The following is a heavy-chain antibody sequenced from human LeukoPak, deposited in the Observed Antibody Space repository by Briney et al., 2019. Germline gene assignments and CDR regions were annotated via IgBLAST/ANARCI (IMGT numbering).Heavy chain of an antibody. Sequence: ASVKVSCKASGYTFTSYDINWVRQATGQGLEWMGWMNPNSGNTGYAQKFQGRVTITRNTSISTAYMELSSLRSEDTAVYYCARGYGRRGYFQHWGQGTLVTVSS. CDR2: MNPNSGNT. J-gene: IGHJ1*01. D-gene: IGHD4-17*01. CDR1: GYTFTSYD. CDR3: ARGYGRRGYFQH. V-gene: IGHV1-8*03.